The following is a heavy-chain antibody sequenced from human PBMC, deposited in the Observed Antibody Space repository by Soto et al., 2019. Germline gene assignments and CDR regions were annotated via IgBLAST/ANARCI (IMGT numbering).Heavy chain of an antibody. D-gene: IGHD2-8*01. V-gene: IGHV3-48*02. CDR1: GFTFSSCS. Sequence: GSLLRSCASSGFTFSSCSMNGVRQAPGKGLEWVSFISGSGDTKYYADSVKGRFTISRDNAKNSLYLQMSSLRDEDTAVYYCAKYCSSDVCFDYWGQGTLVTVSS. CDR2: ISGSGDTK. J-gene: IGHJ4*02. CDR3: AKYCSSDVCFDY.